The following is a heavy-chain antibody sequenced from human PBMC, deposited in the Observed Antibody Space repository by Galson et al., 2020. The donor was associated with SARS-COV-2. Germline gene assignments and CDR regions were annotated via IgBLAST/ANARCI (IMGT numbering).Heavy chain of an antibody. J-gene: IGHJ3*01. V-gene: IGHV1-18*01. CDR1: GYTFTSYG. CDR3: ARDPPSEYDFWRGYLDAFDS. CDR2: ISAYNGNT. D-gene: IGHD3-3*01. Sequence: ASVKVSCKASGYTFTSYGISWVRQAPGQGLEWMGWISAYNGNTNYAQKLQGRVTITTDTSTSTAYMELRGLRSDDTAGDYCARDPPSEYDFWRGYLDAFDSWGQGRTVIVS.